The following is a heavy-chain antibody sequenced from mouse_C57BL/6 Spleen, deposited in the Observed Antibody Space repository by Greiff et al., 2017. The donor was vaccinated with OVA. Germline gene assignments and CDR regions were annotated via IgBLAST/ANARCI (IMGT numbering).Heavy chain of an antibody. J-gene: IGHJ4*01. V-gene: IGHV1-42*01. CDR3: ARSTGYAIDY. CDR2: INPSTGGT. CDR1: GYSFTGYY. Sequence: VKLQQSGPGLVKPGASVKISCTASGYSFTGYYMNWVKQSPEKSLEWCGEINPSTGGTTYNQKFTAKATMTVDKSSSTAYMQLKGLTSEDTAVYYCARSTGYAIDYWGQGTSVTVSS.